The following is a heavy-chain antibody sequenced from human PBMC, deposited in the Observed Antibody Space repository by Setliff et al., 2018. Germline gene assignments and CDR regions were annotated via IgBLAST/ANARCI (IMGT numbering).Heavy chain of an antibody. CDR3: VRVTSGRLDFDY. V-gene: IGHV4-38-2*01. J-gene: IGHJ4*02. Sequence: SETLSLTCAVSGYSISSGFYWGWIRQSPGKGLEWIGSLFDGGSTNYNPSLMSRVSISVDTSKNQFSLKLRSVTAADTAVYYCVRVTSGRLDFDYWGQGTPVTVSS. CDR2: LFDGGST. CDR1: GYSISSGFY. D-gene: IGHD6-19*01.